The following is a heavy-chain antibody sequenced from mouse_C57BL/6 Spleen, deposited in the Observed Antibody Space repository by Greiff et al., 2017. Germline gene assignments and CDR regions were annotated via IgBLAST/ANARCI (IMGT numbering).Heavy chain of an antibody. J-gene: IGHJ1*03. D-gene: IGHD1-1*01. CDR3: ARWDYGSSSWYFDV. Sequence: QVQLQQPGAELVMPGASVKLSCKASGYTFTSYWMHWVKQRPGQGLEWIGEIDPSDSYTNYNQKFKGKSTLTVDKSSSTAYMQLSSLTSEDSAVYYCARWDYGSSSWYFDVWGTGTTVTVSS. CDR2: IDPSDSYT. CDR1: GYTFTSYW. V-gene: IGHV1-69*01.